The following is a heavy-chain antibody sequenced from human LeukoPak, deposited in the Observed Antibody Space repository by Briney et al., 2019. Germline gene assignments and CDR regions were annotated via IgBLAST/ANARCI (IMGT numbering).Heavy chain of an antibody. CDR2: IIPILGIA. Sequence: SVKVSCKASGGTFSSYTVSWVRQAPGQGLEWMGRIIPILGIANYAQKFQGRVTITADKSTSTAYMELSSLRSEDTAVYYCARDKYDFWSGYPDNWFDPWGQGTLVTVS. CDR1: GGTFSSYT. J-gene: IGHJ5*02. V-gene: IGHV1-69*04. D-gene: IGHD3-3*01. CDR3: ARDKYDFWSGYPDNWFDP.